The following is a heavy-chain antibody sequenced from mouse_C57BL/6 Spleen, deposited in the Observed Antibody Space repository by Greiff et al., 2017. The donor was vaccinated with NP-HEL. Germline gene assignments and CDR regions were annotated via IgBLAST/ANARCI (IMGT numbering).Heavy chain of an antibody. Sequence: EVKLVESGGGLVKPGGSLKLSCAASGFTFSSYTMSWVRQTPEKRLEWVATISGGGGNTYYPDSVKGRFTISRDNAKNTLYLQMSSLRSEDTALYYCARQGYGYYFDYWGQGTTLTVSS. D-gene: IGHD2-10*02. J-gene: IGHJ2*01. CDR3: ARQGYGYYFDY. CDR2: ISGGGGNT. CDR1: GFTFSSYT. V-gene: IGHV5-9*01.